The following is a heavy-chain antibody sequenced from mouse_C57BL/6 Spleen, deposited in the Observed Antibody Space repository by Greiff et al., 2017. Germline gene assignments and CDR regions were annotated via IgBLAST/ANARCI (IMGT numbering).Heavy chain of an antibody. V-gene: IGHV3-6*01. CDR3: ARKRKYGYGVAY. J-gene: IGHJ3*01. CDR1: GYSITSGYY. CDR2: ISYDGSN. Sequence: EVKLMESGPGLVKPSQSLSLTCSVTGYSITSGYYWNWIRQFPGNKLEWMGYISYDGSNNSNPSRKNRISITRDTSKNQFVLKLNSVTTEDTATYYCARKRKYGYGVAYWGQGTLVTVSA. D-gene: IGHD2-2*01.